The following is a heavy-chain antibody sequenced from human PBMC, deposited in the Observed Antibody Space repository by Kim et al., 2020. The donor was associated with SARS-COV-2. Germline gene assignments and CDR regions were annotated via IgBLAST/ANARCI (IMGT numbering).Heavy chain of an antibody. CDR3: TTEGRDDYGGNSPEYYYYDGMDV. Sequence: GGSLRLSCAASGFTFSNAWMSWVRQAPGKGLEWVGRIKSKTDGGTTDYAAPVKGRFTISRDDSKNTLYLQMNSLKTEDTAVYYCTTEGRDDYGGNSPEYYYYDGMDVWGQGTTVTVSS. CDR1: GFTFSNAW. CDR2: IKSKTDGGTT. D-gene: IGHD4-17*01. J-gene: IGHJ6*02. V-gene: IGHV3-15*01.